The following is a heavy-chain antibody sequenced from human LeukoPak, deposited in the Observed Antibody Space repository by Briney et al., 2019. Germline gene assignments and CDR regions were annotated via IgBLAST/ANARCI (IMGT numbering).Heavy chain of an antibody. J-gene: IGHJ4*02. CDR1: GFTFSNYG. V-gene: IGHV3-30*18. D-gene: IGHD5-12*01. CDR2: ISYDGSKK. Sequence: GGSLRLSCATSGFTFSNYGIHWVRQAPGKGLEWVAGISYDGSKKYYADSEKGRFTISRDNSKNTLYLQMNSLRAEDTAVYYCAKDDVDIVATADYYLDNWGQGTLVTVSS. CDR3: AKDDVDIVATADYYLDN.